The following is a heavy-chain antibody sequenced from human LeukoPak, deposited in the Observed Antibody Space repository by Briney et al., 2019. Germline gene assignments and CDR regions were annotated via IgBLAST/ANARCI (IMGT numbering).Heavy chain of an antibody. V-gene: IGHV4-39*07. CDR1: GGSISSSSYY. CDR3: ARWDLSFDAFSDAFDI. Sequence: PSETLSLTFTDSGGSISSSSYYWGLIRQPPGKGLEGIGGIYYSGSTYYNPSLKSRVTISVDTSKNQFSLKLSSVTAADTAVYYCARWDLSFDAFSDAFDIWGQGTMVTVSS. CDR2: IYYSGST. D-gene: IGHD3-9*01. J-gene: IGHJ3*02.